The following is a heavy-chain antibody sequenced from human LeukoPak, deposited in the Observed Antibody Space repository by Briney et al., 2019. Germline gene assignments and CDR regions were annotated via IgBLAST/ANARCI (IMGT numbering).Heavy chain of an antibody. V-gene: IGHV4-31*03. CDR2: IYYSGST. CDR3: ARLQEDSSGCYYFDY. Sequence: SETLSLTCTVSGGSISSGGYYWSWIRQHLGKGLEWIGYIYYSGSTYYNPSLKSRVTISVDTSKNQFSLKLSSVTAADTAVYYCARLQEDSSGCYYFDYWGQGTLVTVSS. CDR1: GGSISSGGYY. D-gene: IGHD3-22*01. J-gene: IGHJ4*02.